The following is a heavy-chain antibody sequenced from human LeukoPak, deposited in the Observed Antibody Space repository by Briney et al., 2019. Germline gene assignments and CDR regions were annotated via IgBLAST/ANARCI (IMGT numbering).Heavy chain of an antibody. Sequence: SQTLSLTCTVSGGSISSGGYYWRWIRQPPGKGLEWIGYIYHSGSTYYNPSLKSRVTISVDRSKNQFSLKLSSVTAADTAVYYCARDAPYCSSTSCSGYYFDYWGQGTLVTVSS. CDR2: IYHSGST. V-gene: IGHV4-30-2*01. D-gene: IGHD2-2*01. CDR3: ARDAPYCSSTSCSGYYFDY. CDR1: GGSISSGGYY. J-gene: IGHJ4*02.